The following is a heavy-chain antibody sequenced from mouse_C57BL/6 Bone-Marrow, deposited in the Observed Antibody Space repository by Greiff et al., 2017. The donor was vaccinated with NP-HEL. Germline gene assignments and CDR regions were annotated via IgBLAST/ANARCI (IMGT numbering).Heavy chain of an antibody. CDR3: ARYGYDYPCYFDY. CDR2: IHPNSGST. Sequence: VQLQQPGAELVKPGASVKLSCKASGYTFTSYWMHWVKQRPGQGLEWIGMIHPNSGSTNYNEKFKSKATVTVDKSSSTAYMQLSSLTSEDSAVYYCARYGYDYPCYFDYWGQGTTLTVSS. J-gene: IGHJ2*01. V-gene: IGHV1-64*01. D-gene: IGHD2-4*01. CDR1: GYTFTSYW.